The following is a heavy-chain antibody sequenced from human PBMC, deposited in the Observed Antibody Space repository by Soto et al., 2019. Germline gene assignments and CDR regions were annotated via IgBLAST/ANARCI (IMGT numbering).Heavy chain of an antibody. CDR3: AKDPRSLIVDSSSSGSEVVDV. V-gene: IGHV3-23*01. J-gene: IGHJ6*02. CDR2: ITGSGGDT. CDR1: GFTFRYYA. D-gene: IGHD6-6*01. Sequence: EVQLLESGGGLVQPGGSLRLSCAASGFTFRYYAMSWVRQAPGKGLEWVSAITGSGGDTYYAASVKGRFTISRDNSKNTLYLQMNSLRAEEMAIYYCAKDPRSLIVDSSSSGSEVVDVWGQGTTVTVSS.